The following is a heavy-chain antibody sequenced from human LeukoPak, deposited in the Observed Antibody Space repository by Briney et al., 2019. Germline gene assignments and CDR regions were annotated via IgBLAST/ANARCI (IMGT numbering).Heavy chain of an antibody. CDR1: GYTFTSYG. Sequence: ASVKVSCKASGYTFTSYGISWVRQAPGQGLEWMGWISAYNGNTNYAQKLQGRVTMTTDTSTSTAYMELRSLRSDDPAAYYCARVGSLTVPAISWGQGTPATVSS. D-gene: IGHD3-10*01. J-gene: IGHJ5*02. CDR3: ARVGSLTVPAIS. V-gene: IGHV1-18*01. CDR2: ISAYNGNT.